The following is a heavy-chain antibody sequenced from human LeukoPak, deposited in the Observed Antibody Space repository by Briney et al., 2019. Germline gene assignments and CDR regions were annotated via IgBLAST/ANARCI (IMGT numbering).Heavy chain of an antibody. J-gene: IGHJ6*02. CDR1: GGSITQTNY. D-gene: IGHD3-22*01. CDR2: VNLQGST. CDR3: ARDRNYDSTYGMDV. Sequence: SETLSLTCDVSGGSITQTNYWTWVRQPPGKGLEWIGEVNLQGSTNYNPSLMRRVAISVDTSANHVSLQLTSVTAADTAVYYCARDRNYDSTYGMDVWGQGTTVTVSS. V-gene: IGHV4-4*02.